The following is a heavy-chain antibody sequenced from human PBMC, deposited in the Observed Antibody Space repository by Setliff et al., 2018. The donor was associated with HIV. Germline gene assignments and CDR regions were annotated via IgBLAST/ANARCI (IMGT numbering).Heavy chain of an antibody. CDR1: GYY. Sequence: TLSLTCTVSGYYWGWIRQPPGKGLEWVGTIYQTGKTYYSPSLKSRVTVSVDMSRNQFSVKLNSATAADTAVYYCARQAWHYDRDGYFIDYWGQGMLVTVSS. CDR3: ARQAWHYDRDGYFIDY. J-gene: IGHJ4*02. CDR2: IYQTGKT. V-gene: IGHV4-38-2*02. D-gene: IGHD3-22*01.